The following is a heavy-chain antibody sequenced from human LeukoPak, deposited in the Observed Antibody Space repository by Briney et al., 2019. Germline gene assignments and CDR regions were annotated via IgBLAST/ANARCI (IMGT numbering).Heavy chain of an antibody. J-gene: IGHJ3*02. V-gene: IGHV3-20*01. CDR3: ASGSSGAFDI. D-gene: IGHD2-15*01. CDR2: INWNSSST. CDR1: GFTFSSYS. Sequence: GGSLRLSCAASGFTFSSYSMNWVRQAPGKGLEWVSGINWNSSSTGYADSVKGRFTISRDNAKNSLYLQMNSLRAEDTALYHCASGSSGAFDIWGQGTMVTVSS.